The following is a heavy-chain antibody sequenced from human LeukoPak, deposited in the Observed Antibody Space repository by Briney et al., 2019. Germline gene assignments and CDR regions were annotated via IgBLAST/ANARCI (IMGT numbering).Heavy chain of an antibody. CDR3: ARDPSNTSGNYPYFDY. J-gene: IGHJ4*02. Sequence: RASVKVSCKASGYTFTRHGISWVRQAPGQGLEWMGWISAYNGDTKYAQNFQGRVTITKDTSTTTAYMELRSLRSDDTAVYYCARDPSNTSGNYPYFDYWGQGTLVTVSS. CDR2: ISAYNGDT. V-gene: IGHV1-18*01. D-gene: IGHD3-22*01. CDR1: GYTFTRHG.